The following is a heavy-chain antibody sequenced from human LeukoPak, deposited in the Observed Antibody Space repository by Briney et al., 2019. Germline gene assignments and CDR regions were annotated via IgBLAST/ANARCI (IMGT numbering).Heavy chain of an antibody. CDR2: ISTGGSSK. V-gene: IGHV3-48*03. J-gene: IGHJ4*02. Sequence: PGGSLRLSCAASGFTFKTYDMSWVRQAPGKGLEWISYISTGGSSKYYADSVKGRFTISRDNAKNSLYLLMNSLRAEDTAVYYCAREGGSRVVIYFDYWGQGTLVTVSS. CDR3: AREGGSRVVIYFDY. D-gene: IGHD1-26*01. CDR1: GFTFKTYD.